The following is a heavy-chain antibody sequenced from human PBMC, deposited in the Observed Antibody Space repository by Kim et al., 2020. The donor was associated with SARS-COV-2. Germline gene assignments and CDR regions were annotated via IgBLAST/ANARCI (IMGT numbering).Heavy chain of an antibody. CDR3: ARGEHDYSFDI. D-gene: IGHD3-16*01. Sequence: ASVKVSCKASGYTFTRYAVHWVRQAPGQRPAWMGWITADSGNTKYSQKFQDRVTINRDTSASTAYMELSSLRSEDTAVYYCARGEHDYSFDIWGQGALV. J-gene: IGHJ3*02. V-gene: IGHV1-3*01. CDR2: ITADSGNT. CDR1: GYTFTRYA.